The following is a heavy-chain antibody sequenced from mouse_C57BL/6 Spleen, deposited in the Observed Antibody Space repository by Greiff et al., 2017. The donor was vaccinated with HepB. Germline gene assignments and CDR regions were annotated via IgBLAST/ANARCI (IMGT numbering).Heavy chain of an antibody. CDR1: GYAFTNYL. Sequence: QVQLQQSGAELVRPGTSVKVSCKASGYAFTNYLIEWVKQRPGQGLEWIGVINPGSGGTNYNEKFKGKATLTADKSSSTAYMQRSSLTSEDSAVYSCARNRDSSGYYDYWGTGTTLTVAS. D-gene: IGHD3-2*02. CDR2: INPGSGGT. CDR3: ARNRDSSGYYDY. J-gene: IGHJ2*01. V-gene: IGHV1-54*01.